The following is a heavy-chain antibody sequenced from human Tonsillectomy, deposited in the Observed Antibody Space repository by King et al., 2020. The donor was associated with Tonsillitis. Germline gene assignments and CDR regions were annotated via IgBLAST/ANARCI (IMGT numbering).Heavy chain of an antibody. CDR2: IYHSGRT. CDR3: ARDQIYYVSSGYYVYSFDN. Sequence: QLQESGPGLVKPSETLSLTCAVSGYSISSGYYWGWIQQPPGKGREWLGSIYHSGRTYYNPSLKSRVTISVDTSKNQISLKLRSVTAAATAVSYCARDQIYYVSSGYYVYSFDNWGQGTLVTVSS. D-gene: IGHD3-22*01. J-gene: IGHJ4*02. V-gene: IGHV4-38-2*01. CDR1: GYSISSGYY.